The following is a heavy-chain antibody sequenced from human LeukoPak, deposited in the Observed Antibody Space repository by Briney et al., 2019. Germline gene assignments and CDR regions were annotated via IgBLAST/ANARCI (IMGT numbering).Heavy chain of an antibody. CDR1: GYTFTCYY. Sequence: ASVKVSCKASGYTFTCYYTHWVRQAPGQGREGRGWINPNSGGTNYAQKFQGRVTMTRDTSISTAYMELSRLRSDDTAVYYCARDCGGDCLDAFDIWGQGTMVIVSS. J-gene: IGHJ3*02. D-gene: IGHD2-21*01. CDR2: INPNSGGT. V-gene: IGHV1-2*02. CDR3: ARDCGGDCLDAFDI.